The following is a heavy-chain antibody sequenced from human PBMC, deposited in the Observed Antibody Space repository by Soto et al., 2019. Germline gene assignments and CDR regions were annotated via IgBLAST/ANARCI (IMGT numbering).Heavy chain of an antibody. V-gene: IGHV1-69*13. D-gene: IGHD5-18*01. J-gene: IGHJ4*02. CDR1: GGTFSSYA. CDR2: IIPIFGTA. Sequence: ASVKVSCKASGGTFSSYAISWVRQAPGQGLEWMGGIIPIFGTANYAQKFQGRVTITADESTSTAYMELSSLRSEDTAVYYCALGSYGQDYYFDYWGQGTLVTVSS. CDR3: ALGSYGQDYYFDY.